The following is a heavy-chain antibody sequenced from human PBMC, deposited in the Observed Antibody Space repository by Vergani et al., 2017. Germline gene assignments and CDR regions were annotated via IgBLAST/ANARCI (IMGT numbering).Heavy chain of an antibody. CDR1: GGSFSDYY. V-gene: IGHV4-34*01. J-gene: IGHJ4*02. D-gene: IGHD2-8*01. CDR3: SCIARAPTRRNPPPDY. Sequence: QVQLQEWGAGLLKTSETLSLTCGVSGGSFSDYYWSWIRQAPGTGLEWIGEVNHGGSTNYNPSLKSRVSISVDTSKNQFSLQLTSVTAADSALYFCSCIARAPTRRNPPPDYWCQGILVTVSS. CDR2: VNHGGST.